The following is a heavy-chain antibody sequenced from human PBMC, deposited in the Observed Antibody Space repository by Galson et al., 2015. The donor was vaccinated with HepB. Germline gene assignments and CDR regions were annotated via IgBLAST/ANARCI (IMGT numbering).Heavy chain of an antibody. D-gene: IGHD3-3*01. Sequence: SLRLSCAASGFTFSSYSMHWVRQAPGKGLEWVAAISYDGSNKYYADPVKGRFTISRDNSKNTLYLQMNSLRAEDTAVYYCARDDLFDNREFDYWGQGTLVTVSA. V-gene: IGHV3-30-3*01. CDR2: ISYDGSNK. J-gene: IGHJ4*02. CDR1: GFTFSSYS. CDR3: ARDDLFDNREFDY.